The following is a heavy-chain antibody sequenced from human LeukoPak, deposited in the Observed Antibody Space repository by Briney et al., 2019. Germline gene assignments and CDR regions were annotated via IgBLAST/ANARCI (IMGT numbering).Heavy chain of an antibody. V-gene: IGHV3-7*02. J-gene: IGHJ4*02. CDR1: GFTFSTSW. CDR2: IKQDGSEK. Sequence: GGSLRLSCAASGFTFSTSWMSWVRQTPGKGLEWVASIKQDGSEKYYVDSVRGRFTISRDNAKNSLYLQMNSLRAEDTAVYYCARGDSGSYYFDYWGQGTLVTVSS. D-gene: IGHD1-26*01. CDR3: ARGDSGSYYFDY.